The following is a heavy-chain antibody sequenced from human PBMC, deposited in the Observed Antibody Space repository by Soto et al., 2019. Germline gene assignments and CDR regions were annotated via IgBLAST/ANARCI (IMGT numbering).Heavy chain of an antibody. V-gene: IGHV1-24*01. CDR2: FDPEDGET. D-gene: IGHD3-16*01. Sequence: QVQLVQSGAEVKKPGASVKVSCKVSGYTLTELSMHWVRQAPGKGLEWMGGFDPEDGETIYAQKFQGRFTMTEDTSTDTAYMELSSLRSEDTAVYYCASFWGSPILRGSYAFDIWGQGTMVTVSS. J-gene: IGHJ3*02. CDR3: ASFWGSPILRGSYAFDI. CDR1: GYTLTELS.